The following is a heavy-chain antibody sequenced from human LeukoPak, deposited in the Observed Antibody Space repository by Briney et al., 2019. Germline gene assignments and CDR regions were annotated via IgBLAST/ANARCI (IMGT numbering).Heavy chain of an antibody. Sequence: PSETLSLTCTVSGGPISSYYWSWLRQPPGKGLEWIGYIYYSGSTNYNPSLKSRVTISVDTSKNQFSLKLSSVTAADTAVYYCASDSSGYYHAAFDIWGQGTMVTVSS. D-gene: IGHD3-22*01. V-gene: IGHV4-59*01. J-gene: IGHJ3*02. CDR3: ASDSSGYYHAAFDI. CDR2: IYYSGST. CDR1: GGPISSYY.